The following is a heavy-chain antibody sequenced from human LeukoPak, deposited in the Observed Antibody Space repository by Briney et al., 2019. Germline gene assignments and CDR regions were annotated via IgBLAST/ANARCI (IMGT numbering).Heavy chain of an antibody. Sequence: GGSLRLSCAASGFTFSSYWMHWVRQAPGKGLVWVSRVNSDGSSTSYADSVKGRFTISRDNAKNTLYLQMNSLRAEDTAVYYCARVGSSGFAPSYFDYWGQGTLVTVS. V-gene: IGHV3-74*01. CDR3: ARVGSSGFAPSYFDY. CDR2: VNSDGSST. D-gene: IGHD6-6*01. CDR1: GFTFSSYW. J-gene: IGHJ4*02.